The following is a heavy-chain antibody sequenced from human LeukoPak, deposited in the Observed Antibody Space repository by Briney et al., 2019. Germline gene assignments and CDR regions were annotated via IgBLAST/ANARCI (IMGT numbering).Heavy chain of an antibody. CDR3: AKDKGYCSSTSCYSNYYGMDV. D-gene: IGHD2-2*01. CDR1: GFTFDDYA. J-gene: IGHJ6*02. CDR2: ISWNSGSI. V-gene: IGHV3-9*01. Sequence: PGGSLRLSCAASGFTFDDYAMHWVRQAPGKGLEWVSGISWNSGSIGYADSVKGRFTISRDNAKNSLYLQMNSLRAEDTALYYCAKDKGYCSSTSCYSNYYGMDVWGQGTTVTVSS.